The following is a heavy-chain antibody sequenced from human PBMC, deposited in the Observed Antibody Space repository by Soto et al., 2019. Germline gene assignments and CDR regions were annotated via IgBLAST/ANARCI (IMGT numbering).Heavy chain of an antibody. D-gene: IGHD1-1*01. V-gene: IGHV3-53*01. Sequence: DVQLEESGGGLIQPGGSLRLSCAASGFSFSGKNYLTWVRQAPGKGLEWVSALYSSDGTYYADSVKGRFTVSRDNSQNTFYLQLHGLSPEDTALYFCATWLEREHAFDIWGLGTMVTVSS. J-gene: IGHJ3*02. CDR2: LYSSDGT. CDR1: GFSFSGKNY. CDR3: ATWLEREHAFDI.